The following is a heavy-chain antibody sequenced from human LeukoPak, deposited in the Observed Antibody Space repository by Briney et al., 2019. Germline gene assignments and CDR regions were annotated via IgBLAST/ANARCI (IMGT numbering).Heavy chain of an antibody. V-gene: IGHV4-34*01. D-gene: IGHD2-2*02. CDR1: GGSFSGYY. CDR3: ARAQIGYCSSTSCFTYYYYGMDV. CDR2: INHSGSS. Sequence: SETLSLTCGVYGGSFSGYYWTWIRQPPGKGLEWIGEINHSGSSNYNPSLKSRVTISIDTSKNQFSLKLSSVTAADTAVYYCARAQIGYCSSTSCFTYYYYGMDVWGQGTTVTVSS. J-gene: IGHJ6*02.